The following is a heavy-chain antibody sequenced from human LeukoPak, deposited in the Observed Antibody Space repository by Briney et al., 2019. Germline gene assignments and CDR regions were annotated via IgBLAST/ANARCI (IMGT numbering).Heavy chain of an antibody. CDR3: ARISSSNWYNERGAFDV. J-gene: IGHJ3*01. CDR1: GASISGSGYY. CDR2: IYYTGST. D-gene: IGHD6-13*01. Sequence: PSETLSLTCAVSGASISGSGYYLGWIRQPPGKGLEWIGNIYYTGSTYYNASLQSRVTISIDTSKNQFSLRLNSVTAADTAVCYCARISSSNWYNERGAFDVWGQGTMVTVSS. V-gene: IGHV4-39*01.